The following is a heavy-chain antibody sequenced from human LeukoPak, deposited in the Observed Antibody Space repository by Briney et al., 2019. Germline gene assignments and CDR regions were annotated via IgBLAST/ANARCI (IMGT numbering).Heavy chain of an antibody. CDR3: ARVPGIAPPQRGFDP. CDR1: GGTFSSYA. J-gene: IGHJ5*02. Sequence: SVKVSSKASGGTFSSYAISWVRQAPGQGLEWMGGIIPIFGTANYAQKFQGRVTITTDESTSTAYMELSSLRSEDTAVYYCARVPGIAPPQRGFDPWGQGTLVTVSS. V-gene: IGHV1-69*05. CDR2: IIPIFGTA. D-gene: IGHD6-13*01.